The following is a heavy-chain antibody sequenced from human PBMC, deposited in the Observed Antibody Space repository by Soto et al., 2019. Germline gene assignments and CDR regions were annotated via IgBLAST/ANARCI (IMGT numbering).Heavy chain of an antibody. Sequence: GGSLKISFRCSGYTFTIYWIVLGLQMPGKGLDWMWIIYPSDSDTRYSPSFQGQVTISADQSINTAYLQWDSLKASDTAIYYCARTANTVPDNFELWGKGTQVT. CDR3: ARTANTVPDNFEL. CDR1: GYTFTIYW. CDR2: IYPSDSDT. J-gene: IGHJ4*02. D-gene: IGHD1-1*01. V-gene: IGHV5-51*01.